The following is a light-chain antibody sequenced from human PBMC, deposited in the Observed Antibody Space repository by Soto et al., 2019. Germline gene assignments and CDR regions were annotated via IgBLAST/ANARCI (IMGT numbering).Light chain of an antibody. CDR1: QSLLYSDGKTY. Sequence: IVMTQSPLSLSVIPGQPASISCKTSQSLLYSDGKTYLSWYLQKPGQPPQLLIYEVSKRVSRVPDRFSGSGSGTDFTLKISRVEAEDVGVYYCMQTTHRPFIFGPGTKVDIK. V-gene: IGKV2D-29*01. J-gene: IGKJ3*01. CDR3: MQTTHRPFI. CDR2: EVS.